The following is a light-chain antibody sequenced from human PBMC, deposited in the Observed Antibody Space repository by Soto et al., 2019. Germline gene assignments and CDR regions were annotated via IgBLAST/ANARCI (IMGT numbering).Light chain of an antibody. CDR2: TAS. CDR3: QQLNSFPFT. Sequence: AIQLTQSPSSLSASVGDRVIVTCRASQGISSALAWYQQKLGEPPKLIISTASSFESGVPSRFSSSGSGTDFTLTIDSLQPEDFATYYCQQLNSFPFTFGQGTRLEIK. J-gene: IGKJ5*01. V-gene: IGKV1-13*02. CDR1: QGISSA.